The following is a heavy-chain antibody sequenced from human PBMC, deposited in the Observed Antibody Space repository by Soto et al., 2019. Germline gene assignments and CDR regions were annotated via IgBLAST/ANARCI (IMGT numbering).Heavy chain of an antibody. Sequence: SETLSLTCSVSGGSISTHYWSWFRQSAGKGLEWIGHISTTGGTNYNPSLKSRVTMSVDTAGKAFSLQLASVTAADTAVYYCARVWYSKTGGLDPWGQGVLVTVSS. D-gene: IGHD1-26*01. CDR3: ARVWYSKTGGLDP. CDR1: GGSISTHY. J-gene: IGHJ5*02. CDR2: ISTTGGT. V-gene: IGHV4-4*07.